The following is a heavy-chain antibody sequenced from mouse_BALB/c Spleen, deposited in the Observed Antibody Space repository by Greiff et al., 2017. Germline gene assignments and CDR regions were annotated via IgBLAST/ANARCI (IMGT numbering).Heavy chain of an antibody. CDR1: GFTFSSFG. CDR2: ISSGSSTI. J-gene: IGHJ4*01. D-gene: IGHD2-1*01. Sequence: EVKLVESGGGLVQPGGSRKLSCAASGFTFSSFGMHLVRQAPEKGLGWVAYISSGSSTIYYADTVKGRFTISRDNPKNTLFLQVTSLRSEDTAMYYCARSEYGNFYAMDYWGQGTSVTVSS. V-gene: IGHV5-17*02. CDR3: ARSEYGNFYAMDY.